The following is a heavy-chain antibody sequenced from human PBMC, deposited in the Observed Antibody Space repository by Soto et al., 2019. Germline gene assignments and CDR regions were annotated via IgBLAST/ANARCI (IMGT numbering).Heavy chain of an antibody. D-gene: IGHD6-13*01. Sequence: SETLSLTCAVYGGSSSGYYWSWIRQPPGKGLEWIGEINHSGSTNYNPSLKSRVTISVDTSKNQFSLKLSSVTAADTAVYYCARGGQQRICGMDVWGEGTRVTVSS. CDR3: ARGGQQRICGMDV. CDR2: INHSGST. J-gene: IGHJ6*04. CDR1: GGSSSGYY. V-gene: IGHV4-34*01.